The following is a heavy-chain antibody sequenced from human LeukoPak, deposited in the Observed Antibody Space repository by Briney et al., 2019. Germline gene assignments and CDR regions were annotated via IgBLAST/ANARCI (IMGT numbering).Heavy chain of an antibody. CDR1: GGSISSGGYY. J-gene: IGHJ5*02. D-gene: IGHD3-10*01. CDR2: IYHSGST. Sequence: PSETLSLTCTVSGGSISSGGYYWSWIRQPPGKGLEWIGYIYHSGSTYYNPSLKSRVTISVDRSKNQFSLKLSSVTAADTAVYYCARVFHYRGSGSYRLDPWGQGTLVTVSS. CDR3: ARVFHYRGSGSYRLDP. V-gene: IGHV4-30-2*01.